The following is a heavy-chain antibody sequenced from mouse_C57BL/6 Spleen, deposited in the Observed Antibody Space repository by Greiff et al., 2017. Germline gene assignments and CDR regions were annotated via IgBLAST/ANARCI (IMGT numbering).Heavy chain of an antibody. CDR3: ARYRYYGSSSYAMDY. CDR2: IYPRDGST. V-gene: IGHV1-85*01. Sequence: QVQLKESGPELVKPGASVKLSCKASGYTFTSYDINWVKQRPGQGLEWIGWIYPRDGSTKYNEKFKGKATLTVDTSSSTAYMELHSLTSEDSAVYFCARYRYYGSSSYAMDYWGQGTSGTVSS. J-gene: IGHJ4*01. D-gene: IGHD1-1*01. CDR1: GYTFTSYD.